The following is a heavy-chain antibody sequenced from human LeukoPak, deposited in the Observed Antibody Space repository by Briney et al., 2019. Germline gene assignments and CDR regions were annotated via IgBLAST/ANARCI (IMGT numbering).Heavy chain of an antibody. CDR3: ARDGGNNSWYGMDV. J-gene: IGHJ6*02. Sequence: GGSLRLSCAASGFTVSSNYMSWVRQAPGKGLEWVSVTYGVNSTYYTDSVKGRFTISRDNSKNTLYLQMNSLRVEDTAIYYCARDGGNNSWYGMDVWGQGTTVTVSS. D-gene: IGHD4-23*01. CDR2: TYGVNST. V-gene: IGHV3-66*01. CDR1: GFTVSSNY.